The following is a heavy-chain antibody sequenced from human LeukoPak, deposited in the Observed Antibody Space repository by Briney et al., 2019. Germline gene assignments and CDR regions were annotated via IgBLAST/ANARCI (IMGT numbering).Heavy chain of an antibody. CDR3: VRVGTSFDI. V-gene: IGHV3-48*01. CDR1: GFTFKFYS. Sequence: PGGSLRLSCAASGFTFKFYSMNWGRQAPGKGLEWVSYISTNTTTIYYADSVKGRFTISRDNAKNSLYLQMNSLRVEDTAVYYCVRVGTSFDIWGQGTMVTVSS. CDR2: ISTNTTTI. D-gene: IGHD7-27*01. J-gene: IGHJ3*02.